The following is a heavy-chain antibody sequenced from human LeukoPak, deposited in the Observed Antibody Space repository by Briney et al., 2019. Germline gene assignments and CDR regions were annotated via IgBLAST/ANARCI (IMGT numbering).Heavy chain of an antibody. J-gene: IGHJ6*02. CDR3: ARVFSSIAAAVSPVYGMDV. CDR2: INPNSGGT. D-gene: IGHD6-13*01. CDR1: GYTFTAYY. Sequence: ASVKVSCKASGYTFTAYYMHWVRQAPGQGLEWMGWINPNSGGTNYAQKLQGRVTMTTDTSTSTAYMELRSLRSDDTAVYYCARVFSSIAAAVSPVYGMDVWGQGTTVTVSS. V-gene: IGHV1-2*02.